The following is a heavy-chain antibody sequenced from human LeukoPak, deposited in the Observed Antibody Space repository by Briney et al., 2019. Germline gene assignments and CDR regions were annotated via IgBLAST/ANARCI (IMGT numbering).Heavy chain of an antibody. V-gene: IGHV3-30*02. CDR3: AKDARETRYSSAYFDY. Sequence: GGSLRLSCAGSGFTFSSYGMHWVRQAPGKGLEWVAFIRYDGTNKFYADSVKGRFTISRDISKNTLYLQVNSLRAEDTAVYYCAKDARETRYSSAYFDYWGQGTLVTVSS. CDR2: IRYDGTNK. CDR1: GFTFSSYG. D-gene: IGHD6-25*01. J-gene: IGHJ4*02.